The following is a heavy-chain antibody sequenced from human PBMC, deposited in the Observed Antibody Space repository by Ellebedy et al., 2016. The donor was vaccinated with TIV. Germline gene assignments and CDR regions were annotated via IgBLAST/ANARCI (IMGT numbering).Heavy chain of an antibody. CDR1: GFTVATKH. CDR2: IYSDGRT. J-gene: IGHJ6*02. V-gene: IGHV3-66*01. D-gene: IGHD3-10*01. Sequence: GESLKISCAVSGFTVATKHMSWVRQAPGKGLEWVSDIYSDGRTYYHDSVKGRFTISRDNSKNTLYLQMNSLRAEDTAVYYCARDGHYYDSGSYSVYGMDVWGQGTTVTVSS. CDR3: ARDGHYYDSGSYSVYGMDV.